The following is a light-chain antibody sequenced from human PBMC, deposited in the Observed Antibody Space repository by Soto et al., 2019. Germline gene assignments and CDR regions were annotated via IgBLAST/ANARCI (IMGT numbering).Light chain of an antibody. CDR3: QVWDSHNDYPL. J-gene: IGLJ2*01. Sequence: SYELTQPPSMSVAPGQTATVTCGGDIIGSSSVHWYQQKSGQAPVLVVYDDTERPSGIPERFSGSKSGSPATLSISRVEVADEADYFCQVWDSHNDYPLFGGGTKLTVL. V-gene: IGLV3-21*02. CDR1: IIGSSS. CDR2: DDT.